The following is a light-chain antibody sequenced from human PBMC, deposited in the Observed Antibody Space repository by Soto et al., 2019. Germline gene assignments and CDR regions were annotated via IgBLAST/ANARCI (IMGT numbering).Light chain of an antibody. CDR1: QSVSSSY. CDR2: GAS. Sequence: EVVLTQSPGTLSLSPGERATLSCRASQSVSSSYLAWYQQKPGQAPRLLIYGASSRAAGIPDRFSGSGSGTDFTLTISRLEPEDFAVYYCQQYGRSPRTVGQGTKVDIK. CDR3: QQYGRSPRT. J-gene: IGKJ1*01. V-gene: IGKV3-20*01.